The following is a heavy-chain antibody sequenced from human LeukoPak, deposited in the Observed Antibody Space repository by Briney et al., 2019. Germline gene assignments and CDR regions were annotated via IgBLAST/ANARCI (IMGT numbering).Heavy chain of an antibody. CDR3: ARDTALGYYYGMDV. Sequence: GGSLRLACAASGFTFSSYSMNWVRQAPGKGLEWVSSISSSSSYIYYADSVKGRFTISRDNAKNSLYLQMNSLRAEDTAVYYCARDTALGYYYGMDVWGQGTTVTVSS. CDR2: ISSSSSYI. J-gene: IGHJ6*02. D-gene: IGHD3-16*02. CDR1: GFTFSSYS. V-gene: IGHV3-21*01.